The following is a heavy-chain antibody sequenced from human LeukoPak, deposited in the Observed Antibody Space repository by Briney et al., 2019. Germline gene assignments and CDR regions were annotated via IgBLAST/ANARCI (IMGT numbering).Heavy chain of an antibody. V-gene: IGHV4-39*02. CDR3: ARLWIVATWFDA. CDR2: IFYSGKT. Sequence: SETLSLTCTVSNGSITSDSYYWAWVRQPPGKGLEWIGTIFYSGKTYYSASLESRVTDSLDTSKKNFSLRLSSVTAADTAVYYCARLWIVATWFDAWGQGALGTVS. J-gene: IGHJ5*02. CDR1: NGSITSDSYY. D-gene: IGHD2-2*03.